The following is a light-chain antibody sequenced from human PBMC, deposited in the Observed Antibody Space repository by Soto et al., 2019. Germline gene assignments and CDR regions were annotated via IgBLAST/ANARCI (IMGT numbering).Light chain of an antibody. CDR2: GNS. J-gene: IGLJ2*01. CDR3: QSYDRSLSGVV. CDR1: SSNIGAGYD. V-gene: IGLV1-40*01. Sequence: QSVLTQPPSVSGAPGQRVTISCTGSSSNIGAGYDVHWYQQLPGTAPKLLIYGNSNRPSGVPDRFPGSKSGTSASLAITGLQAEDEADYYCQSYDRSLSGVVFGGGTQLTVL.